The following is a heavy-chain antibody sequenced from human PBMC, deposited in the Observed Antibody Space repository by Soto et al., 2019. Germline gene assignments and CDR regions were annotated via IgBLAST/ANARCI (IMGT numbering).Heavy chain of an antibody. Sequence: QVQLQESGPGLVKPSGTLSLTCGVSGGSISSSHWWSWVRQVPGKGLEWIGEIFHSGVTHYNPSLYSRVTISVDKSKNQFSLKLNSVTAADTAVYYCARQLERGDLPEGFDYLGQGILATVSS. CDR3: ARQLERGDLPEGFDY. D-gene: IGHD1-1*01. CDR1: GGSISSSHW. V-gene: IGHV4-4*02. J-gene: IGHJ4*02. CDR2: IFHSGVT.